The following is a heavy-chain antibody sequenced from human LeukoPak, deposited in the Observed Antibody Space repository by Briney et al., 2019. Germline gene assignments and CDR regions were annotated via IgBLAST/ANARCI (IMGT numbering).Heavy chain of an antibody. CDR1: GFTFNIYG. J-gene: IGHJ4*02. D-gene: IGHD3-22*01. Sequence: GGSLRLSCAASGFTFNIYGMNWVRQAPGKGLEWVSGIRGSGVETFYADSVKGRFTISRDNSKNTLYLQMNSLRAEDTAVYYCARGNYYDSSGLDYWGQGTLVTVSS. CDR3: ARGNYYDSSGLDY. V-gene: IGHV3-23*01. CDR2: IRGSGVET.